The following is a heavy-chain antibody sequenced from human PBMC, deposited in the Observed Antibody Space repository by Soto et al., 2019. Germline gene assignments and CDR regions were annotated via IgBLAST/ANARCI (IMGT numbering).Heavy chain of an antibody. CDR1: GGSISSSSYY. Sequence: SETLSLTCTVSGGSISSSSYYWGWIRQPPGKGLEWIGSIYYSGSTYYNPSLKSRVTISVDTSKNQFSLKLSSVTAADTAVYYCARRSAHYGDFDYWGQGTLVTVSS. CDR3: ARRSAHYGDFDY. D-gene: IGHD4-17*01. J-gene: IGHJ4*02. CDR2: IYYSGST. V-gene: IGHV4-39*01.